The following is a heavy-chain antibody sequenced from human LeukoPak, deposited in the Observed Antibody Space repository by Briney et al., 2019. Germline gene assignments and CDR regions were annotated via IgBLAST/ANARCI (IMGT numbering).Heavy chain of an antibody. CDR2: LNTDGSNQ. J-gene: IGHJ6*01. CDR3: ARDDAFRGDAIDV. CDR1: GFTFSGSW. V-gene: IGHV3-74*01. Sequence: GGSLRLSCAAPGFTFSGSWMHRVREVPGTGLVWVSRLNTDGSNQRYADCVKGRFTISRENAKNTLYVQINSLRDEDTAVYYCARDDAFRGDAIDVWGQGTTVTVSS. D-gene: IGHD3-16*01.